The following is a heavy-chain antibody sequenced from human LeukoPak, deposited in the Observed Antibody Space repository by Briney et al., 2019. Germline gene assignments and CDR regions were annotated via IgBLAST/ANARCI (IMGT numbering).Heavy chain of an antibody. Sequence: ASVKVSCKASGYTFTGYYMHWVRQAPGQGLEWMGWINPNSGGTNYAQKFQGRVTMTRDTSISTAYMELSRLRSDDTAVYYCARVPYAREQQEGDWGQGTLVTVSS. CDR3: ARVPYAREQQEGD. CDR1: GYTFTGYY. J-gene: IGHJ4*02. V-gene: IGHV1-2*02. CDR2: INPNSGGT. D-gene: IGHD6-13*01.